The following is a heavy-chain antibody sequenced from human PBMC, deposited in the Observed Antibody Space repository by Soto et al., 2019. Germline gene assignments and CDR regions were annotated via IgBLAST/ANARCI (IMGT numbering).Heavy chain of an antibody. Sequence: EVQLVESGGGLVQPGGSLRLSCAASGFTFSSYWMSWVRQAPGKGLEWVANIKQDGSEKYYVDSVKGRFTISRDNAKNSLYLQMNSLRAEDTAVYYCARVEGGYYYGSGSYPTRYYYMDVWGKGTTVTVSS. CDR3: ARVEGGYYYGSGSYPTRYYYMDV. CDR2: IKQDGSEK. J-gene: IGHJ6*03. D-gene: IGHD3-10*01. V-gene: IGHV3-7*01. CDR1: GFTFSSYW.